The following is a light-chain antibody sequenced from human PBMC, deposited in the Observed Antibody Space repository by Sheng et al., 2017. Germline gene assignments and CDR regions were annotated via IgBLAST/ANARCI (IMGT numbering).Light chain of an antibody. CDR2: ATS. Sequence: DIQMTQSPSSLSASIGDRVTISCRTSQTIETFLNWYQXKPGMSPNLLIYATSSLPKWGPVRFSGSGSGTVFTLTITSLQPEDYATYYCQQSYLPVATFGQWTKVEIK. J-gene: IGKJ1*01. CDR3: QQSYLPVAT. CDR1: QTIETF. V-gene: IGKV1-39*01.